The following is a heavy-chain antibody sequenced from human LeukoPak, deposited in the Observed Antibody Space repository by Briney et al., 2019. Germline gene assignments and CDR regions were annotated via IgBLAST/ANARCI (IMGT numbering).Heavy chain of an antibody. CDR2: IKQDGSEK. CDR3: ARDGQWELEVHY. Sequence: GGSLRLSCAASGFTFSSSWMSWVRRAPGKGREWVANIKQDGSEKYYVDSVKGRFTISRDNAKNSLYLQMNSLRAEDTAVYYCARDGQWELEVHYWGQGTLVTVSS. J-gene: IGHJ4*02. D-gene: IGHD1-26*01. V-gene: IGHV3-7*01. CDR1: GFTFSSSW.